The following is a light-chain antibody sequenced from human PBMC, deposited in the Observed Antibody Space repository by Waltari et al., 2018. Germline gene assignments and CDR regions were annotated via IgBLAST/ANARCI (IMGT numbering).Light chain of an antibody. CDR3: QHYGASPLFT. CDR2: GAS. Sequence: EIVLTQSPVTLSLSPGERATVSCRASQSVSSNSLVWYQQKPGQPPRLLIYGASSRATGIPERFSGSGSGTDFTLTISRLEPEDFAVYYCQHYGASPLFTFGPGTKVDI. CDR1: QSVSSNS. J-gene: IGKJ3*01. V-gene: IGKV3-20*01.